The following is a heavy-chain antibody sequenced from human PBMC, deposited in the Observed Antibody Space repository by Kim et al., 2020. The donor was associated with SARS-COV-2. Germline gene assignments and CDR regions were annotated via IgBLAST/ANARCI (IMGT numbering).Heavy chain of an antibody. CDR2: ISSSSTTI. D-gene: IGHD3-9*01. J-gene: IGHJ3*02. CDR1: GFTFSSYS. Sequence: GGSLRLSCAASGFTFSSYSMNWVRQAPGKGLEWVSHISSSSTTIYYVDSVRGRFTISRDNAKNSLYLQMKSLRAEDSAVYYCARGRYFDWLDAFDIWGQG. CDR3: ARGRYFDWLDAFDI. V-gene: IGHV3-48*04.